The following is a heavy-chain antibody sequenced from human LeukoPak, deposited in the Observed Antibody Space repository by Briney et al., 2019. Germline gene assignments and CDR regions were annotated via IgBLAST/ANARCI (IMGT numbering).Heavy chain of an antibody. D-gene: IGHD1-14*01. CDR2: VSTYNGNT. J-gene: IGHJ6*02. CDR3: ASPEGTYGMDV. V-gene: IGHV1-18*01. Sequence: GASVKVSCKASGYTFTSYGISWVRQAPGQGLEWMGRVSTYNGNTKYAQNLQGGVTTTTDTSTSTAYMELRSLRSDDTAMYYCASPEGTYGMDVWGQGTTVTVSS. CDR1: GYTFTSYG.